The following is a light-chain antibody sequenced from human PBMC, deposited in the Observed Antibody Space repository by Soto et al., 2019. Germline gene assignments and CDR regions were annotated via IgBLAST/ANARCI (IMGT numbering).Light chain of an antibody. J-gene: IGKJ4*01. CDR1: QGISSY. CDR2: AAS. Sequence: AIRMTQSPSSFSASTGDRVTITCRASQGISSYLAWYQQKPGKAPKLLIYAASTLQSGVPSRFSGSGSETDFTLTISCLQSEDFATYSCQQYYSYPLTFGGGTKVEIK. V-gene: IGKV1-8*01. CDR3: QQYYSYPLT.